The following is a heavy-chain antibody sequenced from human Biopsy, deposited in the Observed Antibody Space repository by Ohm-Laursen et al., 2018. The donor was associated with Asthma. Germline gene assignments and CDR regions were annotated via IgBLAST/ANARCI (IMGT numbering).Heavy chain of an antibody. CDR2: INPSGGST. D-gene: IGHD1-26*01. V-gene: IGHV1-46*01. Sequence: GSVKVSCKVSGYTFTSYYMHWVRQAPGQGLEWMGIINPSGGSTSYAQKFQGRVTMTTDTSTSTAYMELRSLRSDDTAVYYCARDGPVGAPSDYWGQGTLVTVSS. CDR3: ARDGPVGAPSDY. CDR1: GYTFTSYY. J-gene: IGHJ4*02.